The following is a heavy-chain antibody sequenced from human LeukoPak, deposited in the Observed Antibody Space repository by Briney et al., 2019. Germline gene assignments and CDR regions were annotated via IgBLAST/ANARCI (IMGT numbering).Heavy chain of an antibody. CDR2: FNPNSGDA. CDR1: GYTFTVHY. D-gene: IGHD1-1*01. Sequence: ASVKVPCKASGYTFTVHYLHWVRQAPGQGPEWMGWFNPNSGDANYAQRFQGRVTMTRVTSISTAYMEMKGLTIDDTAVYYCARDKGSGMLPFDYWGQGTRVTVSS. CDR3: ARDKGSGMLPFDY. J-gene: IGHJ4*02. V-gene: IGHV1-2*02.